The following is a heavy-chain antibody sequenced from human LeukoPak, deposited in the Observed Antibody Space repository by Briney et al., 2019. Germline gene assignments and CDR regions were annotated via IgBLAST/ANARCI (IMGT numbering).Heavy chain of an antibody. CDR1: GGTFSSYA. V-gene: IGHV1-69*04. D-gene: IGHD5-24*01. Sequence: EASVKVSCKASGGTFSSYAISWVRQAPGQGLEWMGRIIPILGIANYAQKFQGRVTITADKSTSTAYMELSSLRSEDTAVYYCARDWSYGWLQFGAFDIWGRGTMVTVSS. CDR3: ARDWSYGWLQFGAFDI. CDR2: IIPILGIA. J-gene: IGHJ3*02.